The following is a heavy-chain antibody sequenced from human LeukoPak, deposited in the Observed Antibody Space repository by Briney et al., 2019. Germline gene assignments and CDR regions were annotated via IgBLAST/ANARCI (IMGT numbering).Heavy chain of an antibody. V-gene: IGHV4-39*07. CDR3: AKISLAYYDSSGYYGWFDP. CDR1: GGSISSTSYY. Sequence: SETLSLTCVVSGGSISSTSYYWGWIRQPPGKGLEWIGSIYYSGSTYYSPSLKSRVTISVDTSKNQSSLKLSSVTAADTAVYYCAKISLAYYDSSGYYGWFDPWGQGTLVTVSS. D-gene: IGHD3-22*01. J-gene: IGHJ5*02. CDR2: IYYSGST.